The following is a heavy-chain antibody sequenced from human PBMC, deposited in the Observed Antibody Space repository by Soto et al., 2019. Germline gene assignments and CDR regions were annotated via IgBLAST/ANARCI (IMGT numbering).Heavy chain of an antibody. CDR2: ISGGDGSP. V-gene: IGHV3-23*01. J-gene: IGHJ4*02. Sequence: GGSLRLSCVASGFTFSSYAMTWVRQAPGKGLEWVSAISGGDGSPSYADSVKGRFTNSRDNSENTLYLHMNSLRADDTAAYYCAKWHTYNYDSLAFSGFDCWGQGTQVTVSS. CDR3: AKWHTYNYDSLAFSGFDC. D-gene: IGHD3-16*01. CDR1: GFTFSSYA.